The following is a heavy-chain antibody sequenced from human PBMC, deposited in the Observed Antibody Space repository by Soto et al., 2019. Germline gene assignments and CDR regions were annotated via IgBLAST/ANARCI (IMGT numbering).Heavy chain of an antibody. V-gene: IGHV4-34*01. Sequence: PSETLSLTCAVYGGSFSCYYWSWIRQPPGKGLEWIGEINHSGSTNYNPSLKSRVTISVDTSKNQFSLKLSSVTAADTAVCYCARVSGWYANWFDPWGQGTLVTVSS. J-gene: IGHJ5*02. CDR2: INHSGST. D-gene: IGHD6-19*01. CDR1: GGSFSCYY. CDR3: ARVSGWYANWFDP.